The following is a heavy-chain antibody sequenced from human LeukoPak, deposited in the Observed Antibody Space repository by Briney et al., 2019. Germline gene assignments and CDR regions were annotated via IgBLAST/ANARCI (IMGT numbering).Heavy chain of an antibody. V-gene: IGHV3-23*01. CDR3: AREYYYNYYGMDV. Sequence: GGSLRLSCAASGFTFSGSAMSWVRQAPGKGLEWVSLISFSGGNTYYADSVKGRFTISRDNSKDTLYLQMNSLRAEDTAIYYCAREYYYNYYGMDVWGQGTTVTVSS. CDR2: ISFSGGNT. CDR1: GFTFSGSA. J-gene: IGHJ6*02.